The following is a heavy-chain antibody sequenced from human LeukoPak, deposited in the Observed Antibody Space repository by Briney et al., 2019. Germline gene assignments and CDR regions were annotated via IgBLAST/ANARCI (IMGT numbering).Heavy chain of an antibody. D-gene: IGHD3-3*01. CDR3: ARGYDFWSGYSFDY. CDR1: GFTFSSYG. Sequence: GGSLRLSCAASGFTFSSYGMDWVRQAPGKGLEWISYISSSNNPTHYADSVKGRSTISGDNSKNTLCLQMNSLRAEDTAVYYCARGYDFWSGYSFDYWGQGTLVTVSS. J-gene: IGHJ4*02. V-gene: IGHV3-48*01. CDR2: ISSSNNPT.